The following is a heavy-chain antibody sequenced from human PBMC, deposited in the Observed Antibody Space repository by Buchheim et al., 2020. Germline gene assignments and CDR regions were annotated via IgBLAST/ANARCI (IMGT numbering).Heavy chain of an antibody. D-gene: IGHD3-3*01. CDR3: ASSIFGVAYDP. Sequence: QVQLQQWGAGLLKPSETLSLTCAVYGGSFSGYYWSWIRQPPGKGLEWIGEINHSGSTNYNPSLKSRVTISVDTSKNQFFLMLSAVAAADTAVYYCASSIFGVAYDPWGQGTL. CDR1: GGSFSGYY. V-gene: IGHV4-34*01. J-gene: IGHJ5*02. CDR2: INHSGST.